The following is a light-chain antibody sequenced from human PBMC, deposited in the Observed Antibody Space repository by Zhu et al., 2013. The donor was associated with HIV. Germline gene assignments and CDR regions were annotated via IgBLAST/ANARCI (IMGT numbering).Light chain of an antibody. CDR1: QGINNW. CDR3: LQVYSYPWT. Sequence: DIQMTQSPSSVSAYVGDRVTITCRASQGINNWLVWYQQKPGKAPNLLIYDVSSLPSGVPSRFSGSGTGTDFNLTISSLQADDFATYSCLQVYSYPWTFGQGTKVDFK. CDR2: DVS. J-gene: IGKJ1*01. V-gene: IGKV1-12*01.